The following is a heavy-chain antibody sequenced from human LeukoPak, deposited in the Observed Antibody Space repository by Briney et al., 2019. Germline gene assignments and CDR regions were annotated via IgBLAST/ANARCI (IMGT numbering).Heavy chain of an antibody. Sequence: GGSLRLSCAASGFTFSSYSMNWVRQAPGKGLEWVSSISSSSSYIYYADSVKGRFTISRDNAKNSLYLQMNSLRAEDTAVYYCASGYDIVATIGAFDIWGQGTMVTVSS. CDR3: ASGYDIVATIGAFDI. V-gene: IGHV3-21*01. D-gene: IGHD5-12*01. J-gene: IGHJ3*02. CDR2: ISSSSSYI. CDR1: GFTFSSYS.